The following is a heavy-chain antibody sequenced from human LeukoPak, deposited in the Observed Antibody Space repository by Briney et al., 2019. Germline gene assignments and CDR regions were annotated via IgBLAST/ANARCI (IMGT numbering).Heavy chain of an antibody. Sequence: SVKVSCKASGDTFSSYAISWVRQAPGQGLEWMGRIIPILEIANYAQTFQGRVTITADKSTSTAYMELSSVRSEDTAVYYCAREQTTVTTYWFDPWGQGTLVTVSS. V-gene: IGHV1-69*04. CDR1: GDTFSSYA. D-gene: IGHD4-11*01. CDR2: IIPILEIA. J-gene: IGHJ5*02. CDR3: AREQTTVTTYWFDP.